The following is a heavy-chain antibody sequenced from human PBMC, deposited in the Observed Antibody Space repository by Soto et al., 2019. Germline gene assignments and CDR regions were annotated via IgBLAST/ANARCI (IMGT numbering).Heavy chain of an antibody. D-gene: IGHD3-10*01. Sequence: ASVXVXXKASGYTFTNYGISWVRQAPGQGLEWMGWINTYNGNTNHAQKLQGRVTMTTDTSTSTAYMELRSLRSDDTAVYYCARGVGSGTYYNQYNWFDPWGQGTLVTVSS. V-gene: IGHV1-18*01. CDR3: ARGVGSGTYYNQYNWFDP. J-gene: IGHJ5*02. CDR2: INTYNGNT. CDR1: GYTFTNYG.